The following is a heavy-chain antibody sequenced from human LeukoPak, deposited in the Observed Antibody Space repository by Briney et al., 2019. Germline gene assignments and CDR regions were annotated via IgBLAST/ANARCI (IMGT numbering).Heavy chain of an antibody. J-gene: IGHJ5*02. CDR3: ARRNIAAAPYNWFDP. V-gene: IGHV4-59*08. D-gene: IGHD6-13*01. Sequence: SETLSLTCTVSGGSISSYYWSWIRQPPGKGLEWIGYIYYSGSTNYNPSLKSRVTISVDTSKNQFSLKLSSVTAADTAVYYCARRNIAAAPYNWFDPWGQGTLVTVSS. CDR1: GGSISSYY. CDR2: IYYSGST.